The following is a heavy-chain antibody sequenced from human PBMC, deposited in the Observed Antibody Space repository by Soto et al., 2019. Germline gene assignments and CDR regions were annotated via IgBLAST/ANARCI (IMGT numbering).Heavy chain of an antibody. CDR3: AIAYRTSSFDY. V-gene: IGHV3-23*05. D-gene: IGHD3-16*01. Sequence: EVQLMESGGGLVQPGGSLRLSCSASGFTFNNYALSWVRQAPGRGLEWVSRIETSDSVTYYSDSVRGRFTISRDNSKNTLSLHLHALSAEDTAMYCCAIAYRTSSFDYWGQGTLVTVSS. J-gene: IGHJ4*02. CDR1: GFTFNNYA. CDR2: IETSDSVT.